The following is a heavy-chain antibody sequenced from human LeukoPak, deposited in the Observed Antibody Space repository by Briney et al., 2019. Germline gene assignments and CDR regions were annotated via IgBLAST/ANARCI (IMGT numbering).Heavy chain of an antibody. CDR2: INPNSGGT. J-gene: IGHJ6*03. Sequence: ASVKVSCKASGYTFTGYYMHWVRQAPGQGLEWMGWINPNSGGTNYAQKFQGRVTMTRDTSISTAYMELSRLRSDDTAVYYCARRSKVAVAGYYYYMVVWGQGTTVTVSS. CDR3: ARRSKVAVAGYYYYMVV. D-gene: IGHD6-19*01. CDR1: GYTFTGYY. V-gene: IGHV1-2*02.